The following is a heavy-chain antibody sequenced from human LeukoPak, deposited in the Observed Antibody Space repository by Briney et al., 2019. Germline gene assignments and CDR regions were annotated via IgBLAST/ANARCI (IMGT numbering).Heavy chain of an antibody. D-gene: IGHD2-15*01. CDR1: GESLSGNY. V-gene: IGHV4-34*01. Sequence: SETLSLTCAVYGESLSGNYWSWIRQPPGKGLEWIGEINDSGSTNYNPSLKSRVTMTVDASNKQFSLRLSSVTAVDTAVYYCARQKTGEDPDLGYCSGDGCYSFHYWGPGTLVTVSS. CDR2: INDSGST. CDR3: ARQKTGEDPDLGYCSGDGCYSFHY. J-gene: IGHJ4*02.